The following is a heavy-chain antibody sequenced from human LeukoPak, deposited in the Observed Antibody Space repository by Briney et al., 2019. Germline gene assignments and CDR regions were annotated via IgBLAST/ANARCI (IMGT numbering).Heavy chain of an antibody. D-gene: IGHD3-3*01. J-gene: IGHJ5*02. V-gene: IGHV1-18*01. CDR2: ISAYNGNT. CDR1: GYTFTGYG. CDR3: ARWEWLLNWFDP. Sequence: ASVKVSCKASGYTFTGYGISWVRQAPGQGLEWMGWISAYNGNTNYAQKLQGRVTMTTDTSTSTAYMELRSLRSDDTAVYYCARWEWLLNWFDPWGQGTLVTVSS.